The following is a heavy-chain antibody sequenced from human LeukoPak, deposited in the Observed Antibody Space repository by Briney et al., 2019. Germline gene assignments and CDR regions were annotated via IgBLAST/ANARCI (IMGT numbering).Heavy chain of an antibody. J-gene: IGHJ4*02. Sequence: ASVKVSCKASGYTFTGYYIHWVRQAPGQGLGWMGWINPNSGGTNYAQKFQGRVTMTRDTSISTAYMELSRLRSDDTAVYYCARNSIDIVVVVADYWGQGTLVTVSS. CDR3: ARNSIDIVVVVADY. V-gene: IGHV1-2*02. CDR1: GYTFTGYY. CDR2: INPNSGGT. D-gene: IGHD2-15*01.